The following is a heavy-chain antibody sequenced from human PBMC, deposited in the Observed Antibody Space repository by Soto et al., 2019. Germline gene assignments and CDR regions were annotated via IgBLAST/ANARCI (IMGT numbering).Heavy chain of an antibody. V-gene: IGHV1-46*01. J-gene: IGHJ6*02. D-gene: IGHD2-2*01. CDR2: NNPSGGST. CDR3: ARDRAVVVPAATTFYYYYGMDV. CDR1: GYTFTSYY. Sequence: QVQLVQSGAEVKKPGASVKVSCKASGYTFTSYYMHWVRQAPGQGLEWMGINNPSGGSTSYAQKCQGRVTMTRDTSTSTVYMELSSLRSEDTAVYYCARDRAVVVPAATTFYYYYGMDVWGQGTTVTVSS.